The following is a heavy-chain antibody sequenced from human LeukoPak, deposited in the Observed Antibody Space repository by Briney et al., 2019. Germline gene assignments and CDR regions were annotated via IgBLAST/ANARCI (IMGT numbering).Heavy chain of an antibody. Sequence: SGPALVKPTQTLTLTCTFSGFSLSTSGMCVSWIRQPPGKALEWLARIDWDDDKYYSTSLKTRLTSSKDTSKNQVVLTMTNMDPVDTATYYCALTTMVRGVTLARNWFDPWGQGTLVTVSS. J-gene: IGHJ5*02. CDR2: IDWDDDK. CDR1: GFSLSTSGMC. CDR3: ALTTMVRGVTLARNWFDP. D-gene: IGHD3-10*01. V-gene: IGHV2-70*11.